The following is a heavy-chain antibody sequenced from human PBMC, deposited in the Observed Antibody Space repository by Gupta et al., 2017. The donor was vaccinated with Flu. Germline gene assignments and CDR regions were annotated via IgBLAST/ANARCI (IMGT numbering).Heavy chain of an antibody. D-gene: IGHD3-3*01. CDR3: ARYAYYDFESGAYYYYYMDV. J-gene: IGHJ6*03. CDR2: IIPIFGTE. CDR1: GGTFSSYA. Sequence: QVQLVQSGAEVKKPGSSVKVSCKASGGTFSSYAISWVRQAPGQGLEWMGGIIPIFGTENYAQKFKGRVTMTADKSTSTAYMERSSLISEDTAVYSCARYAYYDFESGAYYYYYMDVWGKGTTVTVSS. V-gene: IGHV1-69*06.